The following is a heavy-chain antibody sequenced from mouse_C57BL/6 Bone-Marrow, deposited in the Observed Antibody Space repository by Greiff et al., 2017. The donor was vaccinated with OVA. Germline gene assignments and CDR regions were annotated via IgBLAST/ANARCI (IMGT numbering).Heavy chain of an antibody. Sequence: EVMLVESGGGLVKPGGSLKLSCAASGFTFSSYAMSWVRQTPEKRLEWVATISDGGSYTYYPDNVKGRFTISRDNAKNNLYLQMSHLKSEDTAMYYCAKYDYYFDYWGQGTTLTVSS. D-gene: IGHD2-4*01. J-gene: IGHJ2*01. CDR1: GFTFSSYA. CDR2: ISDGGSYT. V-gene: IGHV5-4*03. CDR3: AKYDYYFDY.